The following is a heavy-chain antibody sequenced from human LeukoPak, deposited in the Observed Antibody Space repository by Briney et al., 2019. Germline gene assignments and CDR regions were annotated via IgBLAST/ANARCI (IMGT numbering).Heavy chain of an antibody. CDR3: ARVGNTVWFGELSPYFNH. Sequence: SETLSLTCTVSGGSISSYYWSWIRQPPGKGLEWIGYIYYSGSTNYNPSLKSRVTISLDTSKNQFSLKLSSVTAADTAVYYCARVGNTVWFGELSPYFNHWGQGTLVTVSS. J-gene: IGHJ4*02. V-gene: IGHV4-59*01. CDR2: IYYSGST. CDR1: GGSISSYY. D-gene: IGHD3-10*01.